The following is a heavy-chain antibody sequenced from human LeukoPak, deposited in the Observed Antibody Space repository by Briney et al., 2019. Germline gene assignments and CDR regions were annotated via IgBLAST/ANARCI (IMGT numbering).Heavy chain of an antibody. CDR3: ARQEATFCTTTSCYSPFNYYYGMDV. Sequence: SVKVSCKASGGTFSSYAISWVRQAPGQGLERMGWIIPIFGIANYAQKFQGRFTINAAKSTSTAYMELSSLRSEDADVYYCARQEATFCTTTSCYSPFNYYYGMDVWGQGTTFTVSS. V-gene: IGHV1-69*10. CDR2: IIPIFGIA. D-gene: IGHD2-2*01. CDR1: GGTFSSYA. J-gene: IGHJ6*02.